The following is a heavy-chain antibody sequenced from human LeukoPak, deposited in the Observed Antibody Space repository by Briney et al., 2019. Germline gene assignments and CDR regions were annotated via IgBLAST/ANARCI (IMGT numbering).Heavy chain of an antibody. Sequence: GGSLRLSCAASGFTFSNYAMTWVRQAPGKGLEWVSAITGSGDSTYYADFVKGRFTVSRDHSKNTVYLQMNSLRADDTATFYCAKGTTDYDASDPLDSWGQGTLVTVSS. CDR1: GFTFSNYA. J-gene: IGHJ4*02. V-gene: IGHV3-23*01. D-gene: IGHD3-16*01. CDR2: ITGSGDST. CDR3: AKGTTDYDASDPLDS.